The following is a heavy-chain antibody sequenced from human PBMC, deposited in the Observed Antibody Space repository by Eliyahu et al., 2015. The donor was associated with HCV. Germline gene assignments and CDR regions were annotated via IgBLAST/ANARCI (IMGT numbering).Heavy chain of an antibody. CDR1: GFTFSRHW. J-gene: IGHJ4*02. CDR3: TGDFWGSFNY. CDR2: INGDGSST. D-gene: IGHD3-16*01. Sequence: EVQLVESGGGLVQPGGSLRLSCAASGFTFSRHWMAWVRQAPGKGLVWVSRINGDGSSTTYXDSVKGRFTISRDNAKNTVYLQMNSLRVEDTAIYYCTGDFWGSFNYWGQGTLVTVSS. V-gene: IGHV3-74*01.